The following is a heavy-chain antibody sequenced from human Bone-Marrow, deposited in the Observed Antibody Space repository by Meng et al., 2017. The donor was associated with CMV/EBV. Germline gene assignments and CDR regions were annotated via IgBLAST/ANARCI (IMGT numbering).Heavy chain of an antibody. CDR3: ARQGPPRTVPPFGMDV. Sequence: SVKVSCKSSGCSLSNYGITWVRQAPGQGLEWMGGIIPILGIANYAQKFQGRVTITADKSTSTAYMELSCLRAEDKAVYYCARQGPPRTVPPFGMDVWGQGTTVTVSS. V-gene: IGHV1-69*10. CDR2: IIPILGIA. J-gene: IGHJ6*02. D-gene: IGHD2-2*01. CDR1: GCSLSNYG.